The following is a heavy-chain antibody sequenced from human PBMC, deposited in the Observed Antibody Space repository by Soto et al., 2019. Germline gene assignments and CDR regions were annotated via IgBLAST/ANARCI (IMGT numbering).Heavy chain of an antibody. J-gene: IGHJ6*02. CDR3: AKEPELRSYYYGMDV. V-gene: IGHV3-23*01. Sequence: GGSLRLSCAASGFIFSNYAMNWVRQGPGKGLEWVSVIGGEAVSTKCADSVKGRCTVSGDNSKNTMYLQMNSLRAEDTAVYYCAKEPELRSYYYGMDVWGQGTTVTVSS. CDR2: IGGEAVST. CDR1: GFIFSNYA. D-gene: IGHD1-7*01.